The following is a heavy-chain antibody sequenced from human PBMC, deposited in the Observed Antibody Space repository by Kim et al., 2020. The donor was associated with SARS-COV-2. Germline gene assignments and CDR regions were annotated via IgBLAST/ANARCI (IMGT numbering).Heavy chain of an antibody. Sequence: GGSLRLSCAASGFTFSTNNINWVRQAPGKGLEWVSSISSTSDYIYYADSVKGRFTTSRDNAKNSLYLQMNSLRAEDTGVYYCARARWTPNYYFDYWGQGTLPTVSS. V-gene: IGHV3-21*01. CDR1: GFTFSTNN. CDR3: ARARWTPNYYFDY. J-gene: IGHJ4*02. D-gene: IGHD2-15*01. CDR2: ISSTSDYI.